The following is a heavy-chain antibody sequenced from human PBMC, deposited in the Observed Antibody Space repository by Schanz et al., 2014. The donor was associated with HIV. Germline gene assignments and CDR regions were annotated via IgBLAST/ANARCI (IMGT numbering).Heavy chain of an antibody. Sequence: QVQLVESGGGVVQPGRSLRLSCAGSGFIFRDYALHWVRQAPGKGLEWVAVISYDRSHKYYADSVKGRFTISRDNSKNTLHLQMSSLRTEDSAVYYCAKGDWAHKVTTGVDVWGQGTTVIVS. CDR2: ISYDRSHK. CDR3: AKGDWAHKVTTGVDV. CDR1: GFIFRDYA. J-gene: IGHJ6*02. D-gene: IGHD4-17*01. V-gene: IGHV3-30*04.